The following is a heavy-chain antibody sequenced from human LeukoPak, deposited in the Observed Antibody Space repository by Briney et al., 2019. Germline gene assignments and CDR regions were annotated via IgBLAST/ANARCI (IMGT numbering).Heavy chain of an antibody. Sequence: PGGSLRLSCAASGFXFSSYAMSWVRQAPGKGLEWVSAISGSGGSTYYADSVKGRFTISRDNSKNTLYLQMNSLRAEDTAVYYCAQGTFYYGSGSYSYFDYWGQGTLVTVSS. V-gene: IGHV3-23*01. J-gene: IGHJ4*02. D-gene: IGHD3-10*01. CDR3: AQGTFYYGSGSYSYFDY. CDR1: GFXFSSYA. CDR2: ISGSGGST.